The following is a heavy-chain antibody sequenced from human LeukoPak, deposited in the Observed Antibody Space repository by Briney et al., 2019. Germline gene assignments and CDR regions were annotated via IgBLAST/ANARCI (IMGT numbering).Heavy chain of an antibody. D-gene: IGHD3-16*01. CDR1: GGSISSYY. J-gene: IGHJ4*02. Sequence: PSETLSLTCTVSGGSISSYYWSWIRQPPGKGLGWIGYFHNSGTSTYNPSLKSRVTISADTSKNQFSLKLNSLTTADTAVYYCTRGAGWLIDYWGQGILVTVSS. V-gene: IGHV4-59*01. CDR2: FHNSGTS. CDR3: TRGAGWLIDY.